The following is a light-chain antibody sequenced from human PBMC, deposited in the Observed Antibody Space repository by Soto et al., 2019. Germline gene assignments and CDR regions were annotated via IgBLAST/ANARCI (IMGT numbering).Light chain of an antibody. CDR2: GAS. CDR3: QQYGSSPWT. V-gene: IGKV3-20*01. J-gene: IGKJ1*01. CDR1: QSVSSSY. Sequence: EIVLTQSPGTLSLSPGERATLSCRASQSVSSSYLAWYQQKPGQAPRLLIYGASSRATGIPDRFSGSGSGTDFTLTISRREPEDFAVYYCQQYGSSPWTFGQGNKVEIK.